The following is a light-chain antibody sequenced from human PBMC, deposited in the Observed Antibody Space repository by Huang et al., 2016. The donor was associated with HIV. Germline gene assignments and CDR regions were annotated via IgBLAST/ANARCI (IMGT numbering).Light chain of an antibody. J-gene: IGKJ4*01. CDR2: DAA. CDR1: QDINKY. CDR3: QQYHALPVT. V-gene: IGKV1-33*01. Sequence: DIQMTQSQSSLSASVGDRVTITCQASQDINKYLAWQHQKPGKAPKLLIYDAAKLETGVPSRFSGSGSGTTFTFTISSLQPEDIATYYCQQYHALPVTFGGGTKVEIK.